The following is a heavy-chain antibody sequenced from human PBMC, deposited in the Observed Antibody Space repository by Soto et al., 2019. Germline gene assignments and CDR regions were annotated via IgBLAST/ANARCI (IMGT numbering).Heavy chain of an antibody. D-gene: IGHD2-21*01. Sequence: QVQLVESGGGVVQPGRSLRLSCAASGFTFSSSGMHWVRQAPGKGLEWVSVIWYDGNNKYYADSVKGRFTISRDTSKKTVYLQMNSLGAEETAVYYWGKDRGGGAVVPDYWGQGTLVSVSS. CDR3: GKDRGGGAVVPDY. J-gene: IGHJ4*02. V-gene: IGHV3-33*06. CDR1: GFTFSSSG. CDR2: IWYDGNNK.